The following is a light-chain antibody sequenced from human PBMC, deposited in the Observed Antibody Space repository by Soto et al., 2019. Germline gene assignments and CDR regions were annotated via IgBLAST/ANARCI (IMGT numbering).Light chain of an antibody. V-gene: IGLV2-14*01. Sequence: QSVLTPPASVSLSPGHSITISCTGTSRDVGGYNYVSWYHQYPGKAAKRMIYGVTNRPSGVSNRFSGSKTGNTASLTISGLQAEDEAYYYCFSHRRGDSHVFGTGTKVTVL. CDR2: GVT. J-gene: IGLJ1*01. CDR3: FSHRRGDSHV. CDR1: SRDVGGYNY.